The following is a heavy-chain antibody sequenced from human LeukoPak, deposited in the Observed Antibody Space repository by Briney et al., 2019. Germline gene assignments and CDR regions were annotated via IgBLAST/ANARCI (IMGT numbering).Heavy chain of an antibody. CDR2: ISGSGGST. CDR1: GFTFSSYA. V-gene: IGHV3-23*01. CDR3: AKTPLYYYGSGSYSDY. Sequence: PPGGSLRLSCAASGFTFSSYAMSWARQAPGKGLEWVSAISGSGGSTYYADSVKGRFTISRDNSKNTLYLQMNSLRAEDTAVYYCAKTPLYYYGSGSYSDYWGQGTLVTVSS. J-gene: IGHJ4*02. D-gene: IGHD3-10*01.